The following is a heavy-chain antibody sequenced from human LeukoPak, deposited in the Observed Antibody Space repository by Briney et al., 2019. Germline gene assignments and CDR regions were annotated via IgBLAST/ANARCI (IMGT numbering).Heavy chain of an antibody. CDR1: GGSISSSYYY. J-gene: IGHJ4*02. CDR3: ARHEDRNWYFDH. Sequence: SETLSLTCTVSGGSISSSYYYWGWIRQPPGKGLEWIGTIYYSGSTYYNPSLKSRVTISVDTSKNQFSLKLSSVTAPDTAVYYCARHEDRNWYFDHWGQGTLVTVS. V-gene: IGHV4-39*01. D-gene: IGHD1-1*01. CDR2: IYYSGST.